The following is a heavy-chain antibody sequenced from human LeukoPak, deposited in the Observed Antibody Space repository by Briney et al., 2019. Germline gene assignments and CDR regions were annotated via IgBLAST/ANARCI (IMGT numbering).Heavy chain of an antibody. Sequence: GGSLRLSCAASGFTFSSYSMNWVRQAPGKGLDWVSSISSSSSYIYYPDSVKGRFTISRDNAKNSLYLQMNSLRAEDTAVYYCARDRTGIAARYFDYWGQGTLVTVSS. CDR2: ISSSSSYI. CDR3: ARDRTGIAARYFDY. CDR1: GFTFSSYS. D-gene: IGHD6-6*01. J-gene: IGHJ4*02. V-gene: IGHV3-21*01.